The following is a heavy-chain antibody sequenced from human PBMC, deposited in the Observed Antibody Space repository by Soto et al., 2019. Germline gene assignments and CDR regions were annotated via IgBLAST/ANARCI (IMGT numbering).Heavy chain of an antibody. D-gene: IGHD5-12*01. J-gene: IGHJ4*02. CDR2: IYPSGTT. CDR1: GGSISGHS. V-gene: IGHV4-4*07. CDR3: VRGRSYSVYDF. Sequence: LSLTCTVSGGSISGHSWVWIRQPAGRGLEWIGHIYPSGTTSYNPSLRSRVTMSLDTSKNQIFLNLTSVTAADTAVFYCVRGRSYSVYDFWGPGTLVTVSS.